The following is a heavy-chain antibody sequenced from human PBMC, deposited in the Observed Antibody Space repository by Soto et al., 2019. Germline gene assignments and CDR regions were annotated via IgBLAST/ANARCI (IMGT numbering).Heavy chain of an antibody. V-gene: IGHV1-3*01. CDR2: INAGNGNT. CDR1: GYTFTSYA. Sequence: ASVKVSCKASGYTFTSYAMHWVRQAPGQRLEWMGWINAGNGNTKYSQKFQGRVTITRDTSASTAYMELSSLRSDDTAVYYCARAVAVAADFDYRGQGTLVTVSS. CDR3: ARAVAVAADFDY. J-gene: IGHJ4*02. D-gene: IGHD6-19*01.